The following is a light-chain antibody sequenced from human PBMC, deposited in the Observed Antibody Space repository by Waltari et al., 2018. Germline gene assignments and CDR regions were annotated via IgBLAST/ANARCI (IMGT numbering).Light chain of an antibody. Sequence: ETVMTQSPATLSLFPGERATLSCRASQSVSSDLAWYQQKPGQAPRLLIYDASNRATDIPARFRGSGSGTEFTLSISSLQAEDFAVYYCQQYNNWPGTFGPGSQVDIK. CDR1: QSVSSD. J-gene: IGKJ3*01. CDR2: DAS. V-gene: IGKV3-15*01. CDR3: QQYNNWPGT.